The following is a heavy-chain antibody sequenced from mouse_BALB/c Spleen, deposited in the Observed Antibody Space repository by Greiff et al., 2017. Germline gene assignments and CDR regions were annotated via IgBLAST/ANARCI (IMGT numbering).Heavy chain of an antibody. CDR3: ARRLPYYAMDY. CDR1: GFAFSRYW. CDR2: INPDSSTI. V-gene: IGHV4-1*02. J-gene: IGHJ4*01. D-gene: IGHD2-2*01. Sequence: EVKLLESGGGLVQPGGSLKLSCAASGFAFSRYWMSWVRQAPGKGLEWIGEINPDSSTINYTPSLKDKFIISRDNAKNTLYLQMSKVRSEDTALYYCARRLPYYAMDYWGQGTSVTVSS.